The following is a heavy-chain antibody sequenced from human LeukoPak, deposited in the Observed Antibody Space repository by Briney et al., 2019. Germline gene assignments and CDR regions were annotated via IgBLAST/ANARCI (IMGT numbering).Heavy chain of an antibody. V-gene: IGHV4-59*08. CDR1: GGSISSYY. J-gene: IGHJ4*02. D-gene: IGHD2/OR15-2a*01. CDR3: AGHHPRNTVDF. CDR2: VYYSGST. Sequence: SETLSLTCTVSGGSISSYYWSWIRQPPGRGLEWIGYVYYSGSTNYNSSLKSRVTISVDTSKNRFSLKLSSVTAADTAVYYCAGHHPRNTVDFWGQGTLVTVSS.